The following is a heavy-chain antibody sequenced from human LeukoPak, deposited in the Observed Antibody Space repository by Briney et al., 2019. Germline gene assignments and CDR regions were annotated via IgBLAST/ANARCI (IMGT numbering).Heavy chain of an antibody. J-gene: IGHJ4*02. V-gene: IGHV4-59*01. CDR1: GGSISSYY. Sequence: PSETLSLTCTVSGGSISSYYWSWIWQPPGKGLEWIGYIYYSGSTNYNPSLKSRVTISLDTSKNQFSLKLSSVTAADTAVYYCARESRGSYYSGYYFDYWGQGTLVTVSS. CDR2: IYYSGST. D-gene: IGHD1-26*01. CDR3: ARESRGSYYSGYYFDY.